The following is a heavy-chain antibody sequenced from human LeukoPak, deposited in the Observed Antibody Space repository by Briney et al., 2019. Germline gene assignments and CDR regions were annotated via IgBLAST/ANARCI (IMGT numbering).Heavy chain of an antibody. J-gene: IGHJ4*02. Sequence: GASVKVSFKPSCYTFISWGISWVGQAPGQGLEWMGWISAYNGNTNYAQKLQGRVTMTTDTSTSTAYMEPRSLRSDDTAVYYCARDIVDYYDSSSVYYFDHCGQGGLVTVSS. CDR2: ISAYNGNT. CDR3: ARDIVDYYDSSSVYYFDH. D-gene: IGHD3-22*01. CDR1: CYTFISWG. V-gene: IGHV1-18*01.